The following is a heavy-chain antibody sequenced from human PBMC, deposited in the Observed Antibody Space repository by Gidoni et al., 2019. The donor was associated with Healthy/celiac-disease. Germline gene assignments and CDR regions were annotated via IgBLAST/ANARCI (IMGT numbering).Heavy chain of an antibody. CDR3: ARHHAAQVRGVKEWLGNWFDP. Sequence: QLQLQESGPGLVKPSETLSLTCTVSGGSISSSSYYWGWIRQPPGKGLEWIGSIYYSGSTYYNPSLKSRVTISVDTSKNQFSLKLSSVTAADTAVYYCARHHAAQVRGVKEWLGNWFDPWGQGTLVTVSS. V-gene: IGHV4-39*01. CDR1: GGSISSSSYY. CDR2: IYYSGST. J-gene: IGHJ5*02. D-gene: IGHD3-10*01.